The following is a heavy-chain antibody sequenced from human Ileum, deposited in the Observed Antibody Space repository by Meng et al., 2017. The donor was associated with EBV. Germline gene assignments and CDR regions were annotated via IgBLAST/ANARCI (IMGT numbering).Heavy chain of an antibody. Sequence: QVQLPQSVPGLVSPSQTLSLICAISGDSVSNTSAAWNWIRPSPSRGLEWLGRTYYRSKWYNEYAVSVKSRITINADTSKNQFSLQLNSVTPEDTAVYYCARGARLAPFDYWGQGTLVTVSS. V-gene: IGHV6-1*01. CDR1: GDSVSNTSAA. CDR2: TYYRSKWYN. J-gene: IGHJ4*02. D-gene: IGHD6-19*01. CDR3: ARGARLAPFDY.